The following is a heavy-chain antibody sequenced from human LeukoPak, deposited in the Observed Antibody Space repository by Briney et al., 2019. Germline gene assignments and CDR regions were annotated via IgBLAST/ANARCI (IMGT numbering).Heavy chain of an antibody. CDR3: ARHYGDYVRWPYFH. D-gene: IGHD4-17*01. CDR2: MSAYNGNT. V-gene: IGHV1-18*04. CDR1: GYTFTSYG. Sequence: ASVKVSCKASGYTFTSYGISWVRQAPGQGLEWMGWMSAYNGNTNYAQKLQGRVTITTDTSTSTAYMELRSLRSVVTAVYCCARHYGDYVRWPYFHWGQRTLVRVPS. J-gene: IGHJ4*02.